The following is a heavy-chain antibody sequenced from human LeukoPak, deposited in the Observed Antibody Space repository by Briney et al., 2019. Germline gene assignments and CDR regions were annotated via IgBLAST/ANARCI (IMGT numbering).Heavy chain of an antibody. Sequence: SETLSLTCTVSGGSISSGGYYWSWIRQPAGKGLEWIGRIYTSGSTNYNPSLKSRVTMSVDTSKNQFSLKLSSVTAADTAVYYCAREGPDFWSGSNWFDPWGQGTLVTVSS. V-gene: IGHV4-61*02. D-gene: IGHD3-3*01. CDR2: IYTSGST. CDR3: AREGPDFWSGSNWFDP. CDR1: GGSISSGGYY. J-gene: IGHJ5*02.